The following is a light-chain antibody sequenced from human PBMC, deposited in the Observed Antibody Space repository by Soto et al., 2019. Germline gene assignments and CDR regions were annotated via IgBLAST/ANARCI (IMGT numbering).Light chain of an antibody. Sequence: VLTQSAGTLSLSPGERATLSCRASQSVSSNYLAWYQQKPGQAPRLLIYGASSRATGIPDRFSGSGSGTDFTLTISRLEPEDFAVYYCQQYGSSPTTFGQGTKVDIK. J-gene: IGKJ1*01. CDR1: QSVSSNY. V-gene: IGKV3-20*01. CDR2: GAS. CDR3: QQYGSSPTT.